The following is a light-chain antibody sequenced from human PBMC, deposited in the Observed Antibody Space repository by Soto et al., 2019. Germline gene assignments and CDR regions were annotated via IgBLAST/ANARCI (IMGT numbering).Light chain of an antibody. Sequence: QSALTQPRSVSGSPGQSVTISCTGTNSDVGSYNYVSWYQQHPGKAPKLMISDVSQRPSGVPDRFSGSKSGNTASLTISGLQAEDEADYYCCSYAASDTGVFGGGTKLTVL. CDR3: CSYAASDTGV. CDR2: DVS. CDR1: NSDVGSYNY. V-gene: IGLV2-11*01. J-gene: IGLJ3*02.